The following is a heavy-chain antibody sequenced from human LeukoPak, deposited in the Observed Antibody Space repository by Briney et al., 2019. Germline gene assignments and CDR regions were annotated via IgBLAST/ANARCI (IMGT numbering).Heavy chain of an antibody. V-gene: IGHV3-23*01. CDR3: ARVKGVVAATFYYYYYMDV. CDR1: RFTFSSYA. CDR2: ISGDGGNT. Sequence: GGSLRLSCAASRFTFSSYAMSWVRQAPGKGLEWVSAISGDGGNTYYADSVKGRFTISRDNAKNSLYLQMNSLRAEDTALYYCARVKGVVAATFYYYYYMDVWGKGTTVTVSS. D-gene: IGHD2-15*01. J-gene: IGHJ6*03.